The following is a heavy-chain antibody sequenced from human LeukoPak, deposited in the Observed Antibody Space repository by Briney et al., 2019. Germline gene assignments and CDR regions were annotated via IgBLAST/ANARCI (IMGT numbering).Heavy chain of an antibody. CDR3: VAGVALDY. Sequence: GGSLRLSCAASGFTFSSYSMNWVRQAPGKGLEWVSSISSSSSYIYYADSVKGRFTISRDNAKNSLYLHMNSLRADDTAVYYCVAGVALDYWGQGALVTVSS. V-gene: IGHV3-21*04. D-gene: IGHD3-3*01. J-gene: IGHJ4*02. CDR2: ISSSSSYI. CDR1: GFTFSSYS.